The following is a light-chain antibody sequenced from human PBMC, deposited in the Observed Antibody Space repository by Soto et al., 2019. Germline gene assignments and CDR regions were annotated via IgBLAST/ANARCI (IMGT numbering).Light chain of an antibody. V-gene: IGKV3-11*01. CDR1: QSVSSY. Sequence: EIVLTQSPATLSLARGERATLSCRASQSVSSYLAWYQQKPGQAPRLLIYGASNRATGIPARFSGSGSGTDFTLTISSLEPEDFAVYYCQHRGKWPRTFGQGTKLEIK. CDR3: QHRGKWPRT. J-gene: IGKJ2*01. CDR2: GAS.